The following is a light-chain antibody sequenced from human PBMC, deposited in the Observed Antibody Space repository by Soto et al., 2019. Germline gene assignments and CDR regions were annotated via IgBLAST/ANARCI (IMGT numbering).Light chain of an antibody. J-gene: IGKJ1*01. CDR3: QQYKNGWT. Sequence: EIVMTQSPATLSVSPGERATLSCRASQSVRSNLAWYQQKPGQAPRLLIYDASTRATGVPGRFSGSGSGTEFTLTISSLQSEDFAVYYCQQYKNGWTFGQGTKVDIK. CDR1: QSVRSN. CDR2: DAS. V-gene: IGKV3-15*01.